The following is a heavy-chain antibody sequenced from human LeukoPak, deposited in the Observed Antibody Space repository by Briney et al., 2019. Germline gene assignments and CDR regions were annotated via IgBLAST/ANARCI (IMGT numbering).Heavy chain of an antibody. CDR2: INPNSGAT. CDR3: AIGPDYGSGA. Sequence: ASVKVSCKASGYTFTGYYMHWVRQAPGQGLEWMGWINPNSGATYYAQNFQGRVTMTRDTSISTAYMELRSLRSNDTAVYYCAIGPDYGSGAWGQGTLVTVSS. J-gene: IGHJ5*02. D-gene: IGHD3-10*01. V-gene: IGHV1-2*02. CDR1: GYTFTGYY.